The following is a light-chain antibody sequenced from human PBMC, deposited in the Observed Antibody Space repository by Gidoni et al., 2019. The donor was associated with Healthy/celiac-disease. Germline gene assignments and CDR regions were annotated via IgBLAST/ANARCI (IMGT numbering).Light chain of an antibody. CDR1: QSVSSY. Sequence: EIVLTQSPATLSLSPGETATLSCRASQSVSSYLAWYQQKTGQAPRLLIYDASNRATGVPARFSGSGSGTDFTLTISSLEPEDFAVYYCQQRRNWPPTFGGGTKVEIK. V-gene: IGKV3-11*01. J-gene: IGKJ4*01. CDR2: DAS. CDR3: QQRRNWPPT.